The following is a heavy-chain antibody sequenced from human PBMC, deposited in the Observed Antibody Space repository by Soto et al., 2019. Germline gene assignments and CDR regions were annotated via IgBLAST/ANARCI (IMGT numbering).Heavy chain of an antibody. Sequence: GGSLRLSCAACGLTFSTFGMHWVRQAPGKGLEWVAVIWYDGRNKYYVDSVKGRFTISRDNSKNTLYLQMNNLRAEDTAIYYCARGNYESSGYPDYWGQGTLVTVSS. J-gene: IGHJ4*02. CDR1: GLTFSTFG. CDR2: IWYDGRNK. V-gene: IGHV3-33*01. CDR3: ARGNYESSGYPDY. D-gene: IGHD3-22*01.